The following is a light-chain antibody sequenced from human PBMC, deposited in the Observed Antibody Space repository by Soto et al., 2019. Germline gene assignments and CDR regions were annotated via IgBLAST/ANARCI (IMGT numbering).Light chain of an antibody. CDR3: QQYNNSPRT. V-gene: IGKV3-15*01. Sequence: EIVMTQSPTSLSVSPGERAILSCRASQTVGRNLAWYQQKPGQAPRLLIHTASTRAPGIPARFSGSGSGTEFTLTVSSLQSEDFAIYYCQQYNNSPRTFGLGTKVEVK. CDR1: QTVGRN. CDR2: TAS. J-gene: IGKJ1*01.